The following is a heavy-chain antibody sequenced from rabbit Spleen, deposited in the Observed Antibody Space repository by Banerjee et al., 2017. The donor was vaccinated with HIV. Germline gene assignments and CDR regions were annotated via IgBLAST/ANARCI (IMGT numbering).Heavy chain of an antibody. Sequence: QSLEESGGALVTPGGTLTLSCKASGFDFSSDYMCWVRQAPGKGLEWIACIYNGDGSTYYASWAKGRFTISKTSSTTVTLQMTSLTAADTATYFCARGPYGYVGYGYATRFNLWGPGHPGHRL. CDR1: GFDFSSDY. V-gene: IGHV1S40*01. J-gene: IGHJ4*01. D-gene: IGHD6-1*01. CDR2: IYNGDGST. CDR3: ARGPYGYVGYGYATRFNL.